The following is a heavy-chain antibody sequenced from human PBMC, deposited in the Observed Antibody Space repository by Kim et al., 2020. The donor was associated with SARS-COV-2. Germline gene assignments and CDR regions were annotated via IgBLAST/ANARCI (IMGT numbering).Heavy chain of an antibody. D-gene: IGHD3-10*01. Sequence: GGSLRLSCAASGFTFSDFAMSWVRQAPGKGLEWVSTVLGSGSQTYYADSVKGRFTISRDNSKSTLYLQMSSLRVEDTAVYYCSKDNYFGSETYYTIDYWGQGTLATVSS. J-gene: IGHJ4*02. CDR1: GFTFSDFA. CDR3: SKDNYFGSETYYTIDY. V-gene: IGHV3-23*01. CDR2: VLGSGSQT.